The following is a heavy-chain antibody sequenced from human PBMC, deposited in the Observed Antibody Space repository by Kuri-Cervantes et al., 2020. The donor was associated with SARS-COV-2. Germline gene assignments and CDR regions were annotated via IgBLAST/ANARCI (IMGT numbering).Heavy chain of an antibody. V-gene: IGHV4-34*10. Sequence: ESLKISCTVSGGSISSYYWSWIRQPPGKGLEWIGEINHSGSTNYNPSLKSRVTMSVDTSKNQFSLKLSSVTAADTAVYYCAGYDSSGLLHWGQGTLVTVSS. J-gene: IGHJ4*02. CDR3: AGYDSSGLLH. D-gene: IGHD3-22*01. CDR2: INHSGST. CDR1: GGSISSYY.